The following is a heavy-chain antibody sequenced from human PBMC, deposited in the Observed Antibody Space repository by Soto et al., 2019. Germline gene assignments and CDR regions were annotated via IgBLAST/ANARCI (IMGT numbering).Heavy chain of an antibody. J-gene: IGHJ6*02. CDR2: IIPIFGTA. D-gene: IGHD6-6*01. V-gene: IGHV1-69*13. CDR1: GGTFSSYA. Sequence: SVKVSCKASGGTFSSYAISWVRQAPGQGLEWMGGIIPIFGTANYSQKLQGRVTITADESTSTAYMELSSLRSEDTAVYYCARVYSSSYYPYYYGMDVWGQGTTVTVSS. CDR3: ARVYSSSYYPYYYGMDV.